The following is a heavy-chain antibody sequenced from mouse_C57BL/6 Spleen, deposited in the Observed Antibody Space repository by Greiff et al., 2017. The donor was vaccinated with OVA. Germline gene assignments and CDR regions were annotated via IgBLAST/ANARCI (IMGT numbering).Heavy chain of an antibody. J-gene: IGHJ2*01. CDR3: ARDGGTGTGFDY. CDR2: ISDGGSYT. Sequence: EVKLMESGGGLVKPGGSLKLSCAASGFTFSSYAMSWVRQTPEKRLEWVATISDGGSYTYYPDNVKGRFTISRDNAKNNLYLQMSHLKSEDTAMYYCARDGGTGTGFDYWGQGTTLTVSS. CDR1: GFTFSSYA. V-gene: IGHV5-4*01. D-gene: IGHD4-1*01.